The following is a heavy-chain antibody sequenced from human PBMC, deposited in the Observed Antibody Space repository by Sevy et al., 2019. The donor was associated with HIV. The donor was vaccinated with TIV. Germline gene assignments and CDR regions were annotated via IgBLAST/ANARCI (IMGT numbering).Heavy chain of an antibody. CDR2: INPNGGST. CDR3: ARGGGSCYGKRECWDVFHI. J-gene: IGHJ3*02. CDR1: GYTFITYY. D-gene: IGHD2-15*01. Sequence: ASVKVSCKASGYTFITYYIHWVRQAPGQGLEWTGVINPNGGSTSYAQKFQGRVTMTRDMSTSTVYMELSSLRSEDTAIYYCARGGGSCYGKRECWDVFHIWGQGTMVSVSS. V-gene: IGHV1-46*01.